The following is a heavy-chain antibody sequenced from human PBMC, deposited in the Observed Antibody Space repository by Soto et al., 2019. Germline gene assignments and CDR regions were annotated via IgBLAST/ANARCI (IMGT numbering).Heavy chain of an antibody. J-gene: IGHJ4*02. Sequence: SEIKRLPYTVSYGSISSGGYYWSWIRQHPGKGLEWIGYIYYSGSTYYNPSLKSRVTISVDTSRNQFSLKLSSVTAADTAVYYCARSYYGDFDYWGQGTLVTVSS. V-gene: IGHV4-31*03. CDR2: IYYSGST. CDR1: YGSISSGGYY. CDR3: ARSYYGDFDY. D-gene: IGHD4-17*01.